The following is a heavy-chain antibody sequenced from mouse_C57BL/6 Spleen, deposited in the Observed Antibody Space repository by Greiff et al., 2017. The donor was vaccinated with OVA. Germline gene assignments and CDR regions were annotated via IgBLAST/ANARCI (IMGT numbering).Heavy chain of an antibody. V-gene: IGHV1-19*01. D-gene: IGHD3-2*02. J-gene: IGHJ2*01. Sequence: VQLQQSGPVLVKPGASVKMSCKASGYTFTDYYMNWVKQSHGKSLEWIGVINPYNGGTSYNQKFKGKATLTVDKSSSTAYMELNSLTSEDSAVYYCARGGTDSSGYYVYFDYWGQGTTLTVSS. CDR1: GYTFTDYY. CDR2: INPYNGGT. CDR3: ARGGTDSSGYYVYFDY.